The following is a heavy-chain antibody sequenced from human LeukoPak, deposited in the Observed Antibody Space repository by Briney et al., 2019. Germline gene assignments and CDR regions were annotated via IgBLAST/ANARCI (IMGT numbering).Heavy chain of an antibody. D-gene: IGHD4-17*01. V-gene: IGHV3-33*01. CDR3: TRGSYGDYEY. J-gene: IGHJ4*02. Sequence: GGSLRLSCAASGFTFSNYGIHWVRQAPGKGLEWVAAIWSDENVKYYADSVKGRFTISRDNSKNTLYLQMNSLRAEDTAVYYCTRGSYGDYEYWGQGTLVTVSS. CDR2: IWSDENVK. CDR1: GFTFSNYG.